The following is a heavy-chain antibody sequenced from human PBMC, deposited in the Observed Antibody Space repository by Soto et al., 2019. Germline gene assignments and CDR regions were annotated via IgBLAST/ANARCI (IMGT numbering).Heavy chain of an antibody. CDR1: RCSMSSYY. Sequence: PSETRARTCTVSRCSMSSYYWSWIRQPPGKGLEWIGYIYYSGSTNYNPSLKSRVTISVDTSKNQFSLKLSSVTAADTAVYYCAVGDYGNPKGYYFDYWGQGTLVTVSS. V-gene: IGHV4-59*01. J-gene: IGHJ4*02. CDR2: IYYSGST. D-gene: IGHD4-17*01. CDR3: AVGDYGNPKGYYFDY.